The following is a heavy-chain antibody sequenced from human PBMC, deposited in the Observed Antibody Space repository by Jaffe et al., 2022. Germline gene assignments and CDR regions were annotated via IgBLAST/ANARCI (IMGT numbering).Heavy chain of an antibody. D-gene: IGHD3-10*01. V-gene: IGHV3-21*01. CDR2: ISSSSSYI. Sequence: EVQLVESGGGLVKPGGSLRLSCAASGFTFSSYSMNWVRQAPGKGLEWVSSISSSSSYIYYADSVKGRFTISRDNAKNSLYLQMNSLRAEDTAVYYCARDHITMVQGVVYYYYYYMDVWGKGTTVTVSS. J-gene: IGHJ6*03. CDR1: GFTFSSYS. CDR3: ARDHITMVQGVVYYYYYYMDV.